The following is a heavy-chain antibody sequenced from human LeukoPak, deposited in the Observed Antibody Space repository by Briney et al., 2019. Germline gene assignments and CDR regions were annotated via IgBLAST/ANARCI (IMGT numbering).Heavy chain of an antibody. J-gene: IGHJ4*02. CDR2: ISYDGSNK. V-gene: IGHV3-30-3*01. D-gene: IGHD3-3*01. CDR3: ARSPVPDFWSGYYTFGIDY. CDR1: GFTFSSYA. Sequence: GRSLRLSCAASGFTFSSYAMHWVRQAPGKGLEWVAVISYDGSNKYYADSVKGRFTISRDNSKNTLYPQMNSLRAEDTAVYYCARSPVPDFWSGYYTFGIDYWGQGTLVTVSS.